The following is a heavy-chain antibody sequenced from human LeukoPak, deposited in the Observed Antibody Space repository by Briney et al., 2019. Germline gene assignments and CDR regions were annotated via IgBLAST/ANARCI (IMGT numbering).Heavy chain of an antibody. Sequence: GASVKVSCKASGYSFTSNYIHWVRQAPGQGLEWMGMIYPRDGSTSYAQKFQGRATVTRDTSTSTVHMELSGLRSEDTAVYYCAGDQEAFDYWGQGTLVTVSS. CDR3: AGDQEAFDY. J-gene: IGHJ4*02. CDR2: IYPRDGST. V-gene: IGHV1-46*01. CDR1: GYSFTSNY.